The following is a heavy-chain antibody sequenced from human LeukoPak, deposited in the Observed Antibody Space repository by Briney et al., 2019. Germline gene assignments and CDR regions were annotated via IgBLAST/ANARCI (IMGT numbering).Heavy chain of an antibody. Sequence: PGGSLRLSCAASGFTVSSNYMSWVRQAPGKGLEWVSVIYSGGSTYYADSVKGRFTISRDNSKNTLYLQMNSLRAEDTAVYYCAKDRIGDSSGYYFYWGQGTLVTVSS. V-gene: IGHV3-53*01. D-gene: IGHD3-22*01. CDR1: GFTVSSNY. CDR2: IYSGGST. J-gene: IGHJ4*02. CDR3: AKDRIGDSSGYYFY.